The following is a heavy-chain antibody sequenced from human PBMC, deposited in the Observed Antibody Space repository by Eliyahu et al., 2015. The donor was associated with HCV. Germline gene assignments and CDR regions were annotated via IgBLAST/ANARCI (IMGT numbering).Heavy chain of an antibody. J-gene: IGHJ4*02. Sequence: QLQLQESGPGLVKPSETLSLICTVSGASISTPTYHWDWIRLSPGKGLEWIGSVYYTGRTYYNPSLKSRVTMSIDTSKNQFYLDVRSLTAADTAMYFCARDRHHCGGDCYSNLGPHDYWGQGTLVTVSS. CDR2: VYYTGRT. CDR3: ARDRHHCGGDCYSNLGPHDY. D-gene: IGHD2-21*02. V-gene: IGHV4-39*07. CDR1: GASISTPTYH.